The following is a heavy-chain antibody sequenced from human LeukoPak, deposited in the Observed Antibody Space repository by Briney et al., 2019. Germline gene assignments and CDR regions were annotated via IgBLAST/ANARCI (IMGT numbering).Heavy chain of an antibody. J-gene: IGHJ5*02. CDR2: INPDSGVT. V-gene: IGHV1-2*02. CDR1: GYTFTDYY. Sequence: ASVKVSCRASGYTFTDYYIHWVRQAPGQGLVWMGWINPDSGVTRYAQKFQGRVTVTRDTSISTAYMGLSSLRSDDTAVYYCAREGCGGGNCNATIGWLDPWGQGILVTVS. CDR3: AREGCGGGNCNATIGWLDP. D-gene: IGHD2-15*01.